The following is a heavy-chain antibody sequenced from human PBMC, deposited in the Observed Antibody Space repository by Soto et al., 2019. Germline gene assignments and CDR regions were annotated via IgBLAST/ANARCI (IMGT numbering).Heavy chain of an antibody. CDR1: GFTFSSYA. Sequence: EVQLLESGGGLVQPGGSLRLSCAASGFTFSSYAMSWVRQAPGKGLEWVSAISGSGGSTYYADSVKGRFTISRDNSKNTMYLQMNSLRAEDTAVYYCAKDLIVATIMSTAFDLWGQGTMVTVSS. J-gene: IGHJ3*01. CDR2: ISGSGGST. D-gene: IGHD5-12*01. V-gene: IGHV3-23*01. CDR3: AKDLIVATIMSTAFDL.